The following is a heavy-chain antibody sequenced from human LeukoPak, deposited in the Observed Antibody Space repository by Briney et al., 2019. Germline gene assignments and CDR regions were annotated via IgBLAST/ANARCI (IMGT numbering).Heavy chain of an antibody. CDR2: INPNSGAT. CDR1: GYTFIGYY. Sequence: ASVKVSCKTSGYTFIGYYIHWVRQAPGQGLEWMGWINPNSGATNYAQSFQGRVTVTRDTSISTAYMELRSLISDDTAVYYCARDPSNTYYYDPWGQGTLVTLSS. V-gene: IGHV1-2*02. D-gene: IGHD3-22*01. J-gene: IGHJ4*02. CDR3: ARDPSNTYYYDP.